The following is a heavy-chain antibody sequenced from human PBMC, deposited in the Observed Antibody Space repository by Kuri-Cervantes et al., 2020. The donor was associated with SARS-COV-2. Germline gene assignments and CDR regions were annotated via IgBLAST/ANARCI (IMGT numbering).Heavy chain of an antibody. J-gene: IGHJ4*02. CDR1: GFTFSNAW. CDR3: AKGFPNWGPLYYFDY. D-gene: IGHD7-27*01. CDR2: IRYDGSNK. Sequence: GGSLRLSCAASGFTFSNAWMSWVRQAPGKGLEWVAFIRYDGSNKYYADSVKGRFTISRDNSKNTLYLQMNSLRAEDTAVYYCAKGFPNWGPLYYFDYWGQGTLVTVSS. V-gene: IGHV3-30*02.